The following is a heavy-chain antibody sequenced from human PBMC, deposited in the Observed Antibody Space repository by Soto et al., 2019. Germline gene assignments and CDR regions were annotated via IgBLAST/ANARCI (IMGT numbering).Heavy chain of an antibody. CDR1: RGTFNSYA. CDR3: ASVLHPPYRSCWRSLYWYFEL. V-gene: IGHV1-69*06. D-gene: IGHD3-16*02. CDR2: IIPIFRST. Sequence: QVQLVQSGAEVKKPGSSVKVSCKASRGTFNSYALTWVRQAPGHGLEWIGGIIPIFRSTNYAQKFQGRVTITSNRCTSTAYMELSSLRSDNTAVYYCASVLHPPYRSCWRSLYWYFELWGRGILVTVSS. J-gene: IGHJ2*01.